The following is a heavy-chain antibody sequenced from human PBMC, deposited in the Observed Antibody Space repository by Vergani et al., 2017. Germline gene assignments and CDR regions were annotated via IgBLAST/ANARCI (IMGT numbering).Heavy chain of an antibody. Sequence: QVQLQESGPGLVKPSETLSLTCTVSGGSVSSGSYYWSWLRQPPGKGLEWIGYIYYSGSTNYNPSLKSRVTISVDTSKNPFSLKLSSVTAADTPVYYCARGAEGVGAEQNWGQGTLVTVSS. CDR2: IYYSGST. V-gene: IGHV4-61*01. D-gene: IGHD1-26*01. CDR1: GGSVSSGSYY. J-gene: IGHJ4*02. CDR3: ARGAEGVGAEQN.